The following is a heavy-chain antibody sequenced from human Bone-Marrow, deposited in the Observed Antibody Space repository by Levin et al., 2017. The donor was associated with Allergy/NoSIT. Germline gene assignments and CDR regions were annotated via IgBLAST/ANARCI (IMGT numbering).Heavy chain of an antibody. CDR1: GGTFSSYT. D-gene: IGHD2-8*01. V-gene: IGHV1-69*04. J-gene: IGHJ6*02. CDR3: ARDQLRGSWNRMVYAIEVDYDGMDV. CDR2: IIPILGIA. Sequence: KISCKASGGTFSSYTISWVRQAPGQGLEWMGRIIPILGIANYAQKFQGRVTITADKSTSTAYMELSSLRSEDTAVYYCARDQLRGSWNRMVYAIEVDYDGMDVWGQGTTVTVSS.